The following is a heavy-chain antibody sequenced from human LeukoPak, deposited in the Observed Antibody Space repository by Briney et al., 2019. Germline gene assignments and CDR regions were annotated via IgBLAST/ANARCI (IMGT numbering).Heavy chain of an antibody. CDR3: APGTIPKFDY. CDR2: ISYDGSIK. Sequence: GGSLRLSCAAPGFTFSSYGMHWVRQAPGRGLEWVAVISYDGSIKYYADSVKGRFTISRDNSKNTLYLQMNSLRAEDTAVYYCAPGTIPKFDYWGQGTLVTVSS. J-gene: IGHJ4*02. CDR1: GFTFSSYG. D-gene: IGHD1-26*01. V-gene: IGHV3-30*03.